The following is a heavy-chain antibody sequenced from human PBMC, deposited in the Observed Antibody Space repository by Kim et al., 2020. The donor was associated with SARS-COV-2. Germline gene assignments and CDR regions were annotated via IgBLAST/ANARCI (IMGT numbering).Heavy chain of an antibody. CDR3: ARRPYHYDTSGYFDY. J-gene: IGHJ4*02. V-gene: IGHV4-30-2*05. Sequence: TLKGRVTLSVDTSKNQFSLKLSAVTAADTAVYYCARRPYHYDTSGYFDYWGRGTLVTVSS. D-gene: IGHD3-22*01.